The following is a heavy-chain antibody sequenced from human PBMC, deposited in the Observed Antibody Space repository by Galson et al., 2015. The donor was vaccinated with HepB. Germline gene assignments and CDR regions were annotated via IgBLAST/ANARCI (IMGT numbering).Heavy chain of an antibody. D-gene: IGHD4-23*01. Sequence: SLRLSCAASGFTFSSYAMSWVRQAPGKGLECVSFISGTGGRTNYADSVKGRFTIFRDNSNSILYLQMNSLRAEGTAIYYCAKSATYGGNSETDYWGQGALVTVSS. J-gene: IGHJ4*02. CDR3: AKSATYGGNSETDY. V-gene: IGHV3-23*01. CDR2: ISGTGGRT. CDR1: GFTFSSYA.